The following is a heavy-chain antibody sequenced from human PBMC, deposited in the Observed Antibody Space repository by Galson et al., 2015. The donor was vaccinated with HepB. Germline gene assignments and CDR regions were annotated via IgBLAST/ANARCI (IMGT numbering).Heavy chain of an antibody. CDR3: ARGGDYALGNDY. CDR1: GYTFTSYD. CDR2: MNPNSGNT. V-gene: IGHV1-8*01. J-gene: IGHJ4*02. Sequence: SVKVSCKASGYTFTSYDINWVRQATGQGLEWMGWMNPNSGNTGYAQKFQGRVTMTRNTSISTAYMELSSLRSEDTAVYYCARGGDYALGNDYWGQGTLVTVSS. D-gene: IGHD4-17*01.